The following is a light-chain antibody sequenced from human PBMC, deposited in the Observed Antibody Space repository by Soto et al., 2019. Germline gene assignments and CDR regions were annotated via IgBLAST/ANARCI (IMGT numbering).Light chain of an antibody. CDR3: QQYEDWLRLT. CDR2: GAS. Sequence: EIVMTQSPDTLSVSPGERVTLSCRASQRVSSNLAWYQQKPCQAHRLLIYGASTRATGIPARFSGSGSGTEFNLTISSLQSEDFAVYFCQQYEDWLRLTFGGGTKVDIK. J-gene: IGKJ4*01. CDR1: QRVSSN. V-gene: IGKV3-15*01.